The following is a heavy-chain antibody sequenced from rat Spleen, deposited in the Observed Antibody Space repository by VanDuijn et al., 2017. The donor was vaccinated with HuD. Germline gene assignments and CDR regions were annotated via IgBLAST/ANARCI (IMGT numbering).Heavy chain of an antibody. Sequence: EVQLVESGGGLVQPGRSLKLSCAASGFTFSDYNMAWVRQAPKKGLEWVATISYDGSSTYYRDSVKGRFTISRDNAKSTLYLQMDSLRSEDTATYYCARHSYGSYGWFDFWGPGTMVTVSS. CDR1: GFTFSDYN. CDR3: ARHSYGSYGWFDF. V-gene: IGHV5-7*01. CDR2: ISYDGSST. J-gene: IGHJ1*01. D-gene: IGHD1-3*01.